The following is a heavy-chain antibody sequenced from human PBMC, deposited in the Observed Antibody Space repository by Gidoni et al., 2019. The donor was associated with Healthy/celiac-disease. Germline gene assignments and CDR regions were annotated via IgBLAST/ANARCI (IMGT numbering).Heavy chain of an antibody. V-gene: IGHV3-30-3*01. J-gene: IGHJ4*02. CDR2: ISYDGSNK. CDR1: GVTFSSYA. Sequence: QVQLVESGGGVVQPGRSLRLSCAASGVTFSSYAMHWVRPAPGKGLEWVAVISYDGSNKYDEDSVKGRFTNSRDNSKNTLYLQMNSLRAEDTAVYYCARGIAVAGIFFDYWGQGTLVTVSS. D-gene: IGHD6-19*01. CDR3: ARGIAVAGIFFDY.